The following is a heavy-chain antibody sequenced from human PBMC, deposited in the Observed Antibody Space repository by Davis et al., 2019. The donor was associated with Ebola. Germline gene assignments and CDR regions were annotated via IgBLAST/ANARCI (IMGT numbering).Heavy chain of an antibody. J-gene: IGHJ4*02. CDR3: ARDRNTMVRRDYFDY. CDR1: GYTFTSYY. Sequence: AASVKVSCKASGYTFTSYYMHWVRQAPAQGLEWMGIINPSGGSTSYSQKFQRRVTMTRDTSTRTVSMALRSLISGNTAVYYCARDRNTMVRRDYFDYWGQGTLVTVSS. CDR2: INPSGGST. V-gene: IGHV1-46*01. D-gene: IGHD3-10*01.